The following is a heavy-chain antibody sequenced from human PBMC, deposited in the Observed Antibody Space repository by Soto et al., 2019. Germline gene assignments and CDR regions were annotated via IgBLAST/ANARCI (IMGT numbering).Heavy chain of an antibody. V-gene: IGHV3-33*01. CDR2: TSYDGSNT. D-gene: IGHD1-1*01. CDR3: GRARDTYNKCVLDY. J-gene: IGHJ4*02. Sequence: QVHLMESGGGVVQPGRSLRLSCAASGFTFSNFGMHWVRQAPGKGLEWVAVTSYDGSNTYYADSVKGRFTISRDNSKNTLYLQMNSLRAEDTAVYYCGRARDTYNKCVLDYWGQGTLVTVSS. CDR1: GFTFSNFG.